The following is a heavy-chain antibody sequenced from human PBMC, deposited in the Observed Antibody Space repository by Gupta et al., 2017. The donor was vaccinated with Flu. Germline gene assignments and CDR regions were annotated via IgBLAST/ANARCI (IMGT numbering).Heavy chain of an antibody. J-gene: IGHJ5*02. Sequence: EVQLVGSGGGLVQPGGSLRLSCAASGFTLSSYELNLVRPASGKGLEWVSYISNSGTTIYYADAVKARFTISRYNAKNSLYLQMNSLRAEDTAVYYCAFLHYYDFGRGSKNNWFDPWGQGTLVTVSS. CDR3: AFLHYYDFGRGSKNNWFDP. D-gene: IGHD3-3*01. CDR2: ISNSGTTI. CDR1: GFTLSSYE. V-gene: IGHV3-48*03.